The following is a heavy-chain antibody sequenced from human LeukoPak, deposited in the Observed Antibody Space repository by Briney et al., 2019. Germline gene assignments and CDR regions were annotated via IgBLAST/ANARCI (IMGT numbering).Heavy chain of an antibody. Sequence: SETLSLTCTVSGGSISSDYWSWIRQPPGKGLEWIGHIYYRGSTNYNPSLKSRVTISVDTSKNQFSLKLSSVTAADTAVYYCARLSGYSSGHYYSDYWGQGTLVTVSS. CDR2: IYYRGST. D-gene: IGHD3-22*01. J-gene: IGHJ4*02. CDR1: GGSISSDY. CDR3: ARLSGYSSGHYYSDY. V-gene: IGHV4-59*01.